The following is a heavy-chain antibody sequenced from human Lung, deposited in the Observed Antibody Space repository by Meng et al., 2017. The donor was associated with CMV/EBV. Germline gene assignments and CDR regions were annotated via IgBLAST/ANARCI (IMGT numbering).Heavy chain of an antibody. J-gene: IGHJ4*02. V-gene: IGHV3-9*01. CDR3: ATDSHDAGINCFDH. CDR1: GFTVDDYA. Sequence: GGSLRLXCAASGFTVDDYAMHWVRQAPGKGLEWVSGISWNSGNIGYADSVKGRFTISRDNAKNSLVLQMNSVRVEDTALYYCATDSHDAGINCFDHWGQGXLVTVSS. CDR2: ISWNSGNI. D-gene: IGHD1-1*01.